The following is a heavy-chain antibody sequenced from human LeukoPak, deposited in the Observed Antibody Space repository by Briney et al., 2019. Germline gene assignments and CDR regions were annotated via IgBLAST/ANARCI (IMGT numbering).Heavy chain of an antibody. CDR1: GYTFTGYY. J-gene: IGHJ6*02. CDR3: ARDFLVPGGGMDV. D-gene: IGHD3-3*01. CDR2: INPNSGGT. V-gene: IGHV1-2*02. Sequence: ASVKVSCKASGYTFTGYYMHWVRQAPGQGLEWMGWINPNSGGTNYAQKFQGRVTMTRDTSISTAYMELSRLRPDDTAVYYCARDFLVPGGGMDVWGQGTTVTVSS.